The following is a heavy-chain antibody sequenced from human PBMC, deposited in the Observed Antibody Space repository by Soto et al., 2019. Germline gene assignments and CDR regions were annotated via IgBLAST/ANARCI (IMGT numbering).Heavy chain of an antibody. V-gene: IGHV1-18*04. CDR3: ARTPDYSDYFDY. CDR2: ISTYNGNT. D-gene: IGHD4-4*01. J-gene: IGHJ4*02. CDR1: GYTFTGYY. Sequence: ASVKVSCKASGYTFTGYYTHWVRQAPGQGLEWMGWISTYNGNTKYEQKIQGRVTMTTDTSTSTAYMELTSLRSDDTAVYYCARTPDYSDYFDYWGQGTLVTVSS.